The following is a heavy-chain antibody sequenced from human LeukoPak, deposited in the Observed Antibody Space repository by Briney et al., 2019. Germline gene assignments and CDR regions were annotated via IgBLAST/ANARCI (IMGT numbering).Heavy chain of an antibody. CDR3: ARDLLMSYSSSWYLDY. V-gene: IGHV3-23*01. Sequence: GGSLRLSCAASGFTFSSYAMSWVRQAPGKGLEWVSAISGSGGSTYYADSVKGRFTISRDNSKNTLYLQMNSLRAEDTAVYYCARDLLMSYSSSWYLDYWGQGTLVTVSS. J-gene: IGHJ4*02. CDR1: GFTFSSYA. D-gene: IGHD6-13*01. CDR2: ISGSGGST.